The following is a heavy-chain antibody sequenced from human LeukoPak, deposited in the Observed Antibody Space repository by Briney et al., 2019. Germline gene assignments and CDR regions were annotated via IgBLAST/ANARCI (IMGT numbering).Heavy chain of an antibody. J-gene: IGHJ4*02. CDR3: ARGYCSSTSCPFDY. D-gene: IGHD2-2*01. Sequence: SQTLSLTCTVSGGSISSGGYYWSWIRQHPGKGLEWIGYIYYSGSTYYNPSLKSRVTISVDTSKNQFSLKLSSVTAADTAVYYCARGYCSSTSCPFDYWGQGSRVTVSS. V-gene: IGHV4-31*03. CDR2: IYYSGST. CDR1: GGSISSGGYY.